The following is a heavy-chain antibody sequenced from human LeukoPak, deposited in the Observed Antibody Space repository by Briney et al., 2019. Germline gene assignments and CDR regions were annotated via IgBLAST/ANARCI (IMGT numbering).Heavy chain of an antibody. CDR2: INPSGST. CDR3: ARQQLKTMASFDY. Sequence: SETLSLTCTVSGVSISSYSWSWIRLPARKGLDWIGRINPSGSTNYNPSLKSRVTMSLDTSKNQFSLKLNSVTAADTAVYYCARQQLKTMASFDYWGQGTLVTVSS. V-gene: IGHV4-4*07. D-gene: IGHD4/OR15-4a*01. CDR1: GVSISSYS. J-gene: IGHJ4*02.